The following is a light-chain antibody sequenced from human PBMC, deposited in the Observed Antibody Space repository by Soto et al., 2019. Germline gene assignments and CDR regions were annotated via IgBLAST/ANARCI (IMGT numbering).Light chain of an antibody. V-gene: IGKV1-5*03. CDR3: KQYKNWPP. CDR1: QSISSW. CDR2: KAS. Sequence: DIQMTQSPSTLSASVLYRVTITCRASQSISSWLAWYQQKPGKAPKLLIYKASTLEGGVPSNFSGSGSGTEFTLTISSLQSEDFAVYYCKQYKNWPPFGQGTRLEIK. J-gene: IGKJ5*01.